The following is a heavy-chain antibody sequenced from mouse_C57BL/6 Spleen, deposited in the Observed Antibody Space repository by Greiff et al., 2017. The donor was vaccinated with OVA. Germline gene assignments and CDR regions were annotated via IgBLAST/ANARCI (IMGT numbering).Heavy chain of an antibody. CDR2: ISGGGGNT. V-gene: IGHV5-9*01. J-gene: IGHJ3*01. CDR3: ARPAYDGYYVGFAY. CDR1: GFTFSSYT. Sequence: EVKVVESGGGLVKPGGSLKLSCAASGFTFSSYTMSWVRQTPEKRLEWVATISGGGGNTYYPDSVKGRFTISRDNAKNTLYLQMSSLRSEDTALYYCARPAYDGYYVGFAYWGQGTLVTVSA. D-gene: IGHD2-3*01.